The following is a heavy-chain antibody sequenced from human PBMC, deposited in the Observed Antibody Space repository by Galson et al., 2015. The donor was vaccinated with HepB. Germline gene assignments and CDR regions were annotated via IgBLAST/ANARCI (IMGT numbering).Heavy chain of an antibody. CDR1: GFTFSSYA. CDR3: ARDDEAARPPHYYYGMDV. J-gene: IGHJ6*02. CDR2: ISYDGSNK. V-gene: IGHV3-30-3*01. Sequence: SLRLSCAASGFTFSSYAMHWVRQAPGKGLEWVAVISYDGSNKYYADSVKGRFTISRDNSKNTLYLQMNSLRAEDTAVYYCARDDEAARPPHYYYGMDVWGQGTTVTVSS. D-gene: IGHD6-6*01.